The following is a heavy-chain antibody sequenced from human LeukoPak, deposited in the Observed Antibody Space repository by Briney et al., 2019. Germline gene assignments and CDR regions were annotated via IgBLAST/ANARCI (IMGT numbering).Heavy chain of an antibody. Sequence: SETLSLTCTVSGGSISNSSYFWGWIRQPPGKGLEWIGSIYYSESTNYNPSLKSRVTISVDTSKNQFSLKLSSVTAADTAVYYCARETTVVTWINWFDPWGQGTLVTVSS. J-gene: IGHJ5*02. V-gene: IGHV4-39*07. D-gene: IGHD4-23*01. CDR1: GGSISNSSYF. CDR3: ARETTVVTWINWFDP. CDR2: IYYSEST.